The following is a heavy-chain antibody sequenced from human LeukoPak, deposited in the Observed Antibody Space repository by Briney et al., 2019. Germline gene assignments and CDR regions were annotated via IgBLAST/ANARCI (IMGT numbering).Heavy chain of an antibody. CDR3: ARDSGGDYYYYYGMDV. J-gene: IGHJ6*04. V-gene: IGHV1-46*01. D-gene: IGHD5-12*01. CDR1: GYTFTSYY. Sequence: ASVKVSCRASGYTFTSYYMHWVRQAPGQGLERMGLINPSGGSTSYAQKFQGRVTMTRDTSTSTVYMELSSLRPEDTAVYYCARDSGGDYYYYYGMDVWGKGTTVTVSS. CDR2: INPSGGST.